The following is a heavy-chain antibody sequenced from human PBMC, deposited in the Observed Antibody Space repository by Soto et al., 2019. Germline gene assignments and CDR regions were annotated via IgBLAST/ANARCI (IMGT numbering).Heavy chain of an antibody. CDR1: GYSFTDYY. V-gene: IGHV1-2*02. CDR2: INTNTGST. CDR3: AKAPDFGDGVEDY. Sequence: ASVKVSCKASGYSFTDYYIHWVRQAPGQGFEWMGWINTNTGSTDYAQKFQGRVSMTRDTSITTVYLDLSGLRADDSATYFCAKAPDFGDGVEDYWG. J-gene: IGHJ4*01. D-gene: IGHD4-17*01.